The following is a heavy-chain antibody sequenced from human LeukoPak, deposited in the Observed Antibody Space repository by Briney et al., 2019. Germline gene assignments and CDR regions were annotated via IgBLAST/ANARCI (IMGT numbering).Heavy chain of an antibody. V-gene: IGHV3-23*01. D-gene: IGHD6-19*01. CDR2: ISGSGGGT. J-gene: IGHJ4*02. CDR1: GFTFSTYA. Sequence: PGGSLRLSCAASGFTFSTYAMSWVRQAAGKGLEWVSLISGSGGGTYYADSVKGRFTTSRDNSKNTLYLQMNSLRAEDTAVYYCANPGIAVADFDYWGQGTLVTVSS. CDR3: ANPGIAVADFDY.